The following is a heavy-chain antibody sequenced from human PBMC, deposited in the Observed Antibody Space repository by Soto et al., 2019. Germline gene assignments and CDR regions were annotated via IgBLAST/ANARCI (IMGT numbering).Heavy chain of an antibody. CDR3: ARGGSYGDFFDY. D-gene: IGHD4-17*01. Sequence: LSLTCTVSGGSMSSNYWTWIRQSPGKGLEWIGYIYYTGSTKYNPSLKSRVTISLDTSKNQFSLRLTSVTSADTAVYYCARGGSYGDFFDYWGQGAQVTVSS. J-gene: IGHJ4*02. V-gene: IGHV4-59*01. CDR1: GGSMSSNY. CDR2: IYYTGST.